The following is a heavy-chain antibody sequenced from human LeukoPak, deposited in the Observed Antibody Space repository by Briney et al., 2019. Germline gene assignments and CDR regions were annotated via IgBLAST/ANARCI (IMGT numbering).Heavy chain of an antibody. D-gene: IGHD6-13*01. J-gene: IGHJ5*02. Sequence: ASVKVSCKASGYTFTGYYLHWVRQAPGQGLEWMGWINPNSGGTNYAQKFQGRVTMTRDTSISTAYMELSRLRSDDTAVYYCARDLGRAAAGIVNWFDPWGQGTLVTVSS. CDR2: INPNSGGT. CDR1: GYTFTGYY. CDR3: ARDLGRAAAGIVNWFDP. V-gene: IGHV1-2*02.